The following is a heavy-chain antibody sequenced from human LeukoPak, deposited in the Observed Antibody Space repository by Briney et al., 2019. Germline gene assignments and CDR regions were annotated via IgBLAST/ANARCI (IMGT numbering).Heavy chain of an antibody. V-gene: IGHV3-74*01. CDR1: GFTFSSYW. CDR3: AREEWLALDY. CDR2: IDTDGSST. J-gene: IGHJ4*02. D-gene: IGHD6-19*01. Sequence: PGGSLRLSCAASGFTFSSYWMHWVRQAPGKGLLWVSRIDTDGSSTSYADSVKGRFTISRDNAKNTLYLQMNSLRAEDTAVYYCAREEWLALDYWGQGTLVTVSS.